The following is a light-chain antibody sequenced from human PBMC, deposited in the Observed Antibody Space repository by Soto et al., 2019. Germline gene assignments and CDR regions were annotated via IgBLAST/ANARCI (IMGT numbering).Light chain of an antibody. CDR3: QQYYISPYT. CDR2: WAS. Sequence: DIVMTQSPDSLAVSLGERATINCKSSQSVLYSSNNKNYLAWYQQKPGQPPKLLILWASTRESGVPDRFSGSGSGTDFTLTISRLQAEDVTVYYCQQYYISPYTFGQGTKLEIK. J-gene: IGKJ2*01. V-gene: IGKV4-1*01. CDR1: QSVLYSSNNKNY.